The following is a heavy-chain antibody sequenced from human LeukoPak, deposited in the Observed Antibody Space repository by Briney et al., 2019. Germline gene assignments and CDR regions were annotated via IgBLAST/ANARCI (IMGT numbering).Heavy chain of an antibody. CDR1: GFTFSSYA. CDR3: ARGGGNFDF. Sequence: PGRSLRLSCAASGFTFSSYAIHWVRQAPGKGLEWVALISYDGSNKYYADSVKGRFTISRDKSKNTLYLQMNSLRAEDTAVYYCARGGGNFDFWGQGALVTVSS. J-gene: IGHJ4*02. D-gene: IGHD3-16*01. CDR2: ISYDGSNK. V-gene: IGHV3-30*04.